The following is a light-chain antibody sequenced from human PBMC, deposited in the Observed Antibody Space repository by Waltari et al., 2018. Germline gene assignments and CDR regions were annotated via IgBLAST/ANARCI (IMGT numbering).Light chain of an antibody. J-gene: IGKJ2*01. V-gene: IGKV1-39*01. Sequence: DIQMTQSPSSLSAYVGDRVNITCRASQSISSYLNCYQQKQGKAPKLLIYSASSLQMGVPSRFSGSGSGTDFTLTISSLQPEDFATYYCQQSYSTPYTFGQGTKLEIK. CDR1: QSISSY. CDR3: QQSYSTPYT. CDR2: SAS.